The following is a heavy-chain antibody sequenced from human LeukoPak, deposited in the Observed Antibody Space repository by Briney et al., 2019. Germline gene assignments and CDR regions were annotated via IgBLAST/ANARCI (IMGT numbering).Heavy chain of an antibody. Sequence: SETLSLTCTVSGGSISSYYWSWIRQPAGKGLEWIGRIYTSGSTNYNPSLKSRVTISVDKPKNQLSLKLSSVTAADTAVYYCARGPVDTTYLGFDYWGQGTLVTVSS. V-gene: IGHV4-4*07. CDR2: IYTSGST. J-gene: IGHJ4*02. CDR1: GGSISSYY. D-gene: IGHD5-18*01. CDR3: ARGPVDTTYLGFDY.